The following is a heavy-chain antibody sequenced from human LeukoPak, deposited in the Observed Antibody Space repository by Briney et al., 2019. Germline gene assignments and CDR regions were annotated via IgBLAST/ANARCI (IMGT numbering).Heavy chain of an antibody. V-gene: IGHV3-23*01. CDR3: AKDRGY. CDR2: ISANGDYT. Sequence: AGGSLRLSCAASGFTFTTFAMTWVRQAPGKGLEWVSAISANGDYTYYADSVKGRFTISRDNSKNTLYLQMNSLRAEDTAVYYCAKDRGYWGQGTLVTVSS. J-gene: IGHJ4*02. CDR1: GFTFTTFA.